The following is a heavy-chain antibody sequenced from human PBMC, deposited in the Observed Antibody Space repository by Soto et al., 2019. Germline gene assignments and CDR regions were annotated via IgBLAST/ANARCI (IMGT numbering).Heavy chain of an antibody. Sequence: AAVKVSCQSSGYTFTSYGISWVRQAPGQGLEWMGWISAYNGNTNYAQKLQGRVTMTTDTSTSTAYMELRSLRSDDTDVYDGAARVGRLRLGRVMAVWGQGPTVNV. V-gene: IGHV1-18*01. CDR2: ISAYNGNT. CDR1: GYTFTSYG. J-gene: IGHJ6*02. D-gene: IGHD3-16*01. CDR3: AARVGRLRLGRVMAV.